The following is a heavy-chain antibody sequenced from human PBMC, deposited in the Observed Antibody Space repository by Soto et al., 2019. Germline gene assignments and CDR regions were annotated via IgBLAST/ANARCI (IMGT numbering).Heavy chain of an antibody. CDR1: GGSISSSQW. CDR3: ATREGLPDPFDI. J-gene: IGHJ3*02. V-gene: IGHV4-4*02. D-gene: IGHD1-26*01. CDR2: IYHSGST. Sequence: QVQLQESGPGLVKPSETMSLTCVVSGGSISSSQWWRWVRQSPEKGLEWIGEIYHSGSTNYNPSLYSRVTLSLDKSKNHFSLKLTSVTAADTAVYYCATREGLPDPFDIWGQGTMVSVSS.